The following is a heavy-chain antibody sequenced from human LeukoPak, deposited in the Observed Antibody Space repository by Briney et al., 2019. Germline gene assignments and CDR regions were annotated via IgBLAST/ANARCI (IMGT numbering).Heavy chain of an antibody. D-gene: IGHD3-10*01. Sequence: SETLSLTCTVSGGSISSSSYYWGWIRQPPGKGLEWIGSIYYSGSTYYNPSLKSRVTISVDTSKNQFSLKLSSVTAADTAVYYCARFLSNYYGSGSYRDYFDYWGQGTLVTVSS. CDR2: IYYSGST. CDR3: ARFLSNYYGSGSYRDYFDY. V-gene: IGHV4-39*01. J-gene: IGHJ4*02. CDR1: GGSISSSSYY.